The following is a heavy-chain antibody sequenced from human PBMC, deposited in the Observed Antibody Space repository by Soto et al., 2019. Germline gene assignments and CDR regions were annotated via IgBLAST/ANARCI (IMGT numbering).Heavy chain of an antibody. CDR3: EKSTYDSSGYPFDY. CDR1: GFSPSTSGVG. Sequence: SGPTLVNPTQTLTLTCTFSGFSPSTSGVGVGWIRQPPGKALEWLALIYWNDDKRYSPSLKSRLTITRDTSKNQVVLTMTNMDPVATAKYYCEKSTYDSSGYPFDYWGQGNLVTVSP. D-gene: IGHD3-22*01. V-gene: IGHV2-5*01. J-gene: IGHJ4*02. CDR2: IYWNDDK.